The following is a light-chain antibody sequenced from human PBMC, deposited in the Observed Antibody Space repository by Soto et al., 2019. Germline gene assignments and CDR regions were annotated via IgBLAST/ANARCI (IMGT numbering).Light chain of an antibody. CDR1: SSDVGGYNY. CDR2: DVS. V-gene: IGLV2-11*01. CDR3: SSFAGNNNLV. J-gene: IGLJ2*01. Sequence: QSALTQPRSVSGSPGQSVTISCTGTSSDVGGYNYVSWYQQHPGKAPKVMIYDVSERPSGVPDRFSGSKSGNTASLTVSGLQAEDEADYYCSSFAGNNNLVFGGGTKLTVL.